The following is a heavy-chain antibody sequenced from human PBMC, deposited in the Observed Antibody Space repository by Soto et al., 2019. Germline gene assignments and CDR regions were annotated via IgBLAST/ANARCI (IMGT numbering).Heavy chain of an antibody. CDR3: AKGVSYYDILTRYFQH. Sequence: EVQLVESGGGLVQPGRSLRLSCAASGFTFDDYAMHWVRQATGKGLEWVSGISWNSGSIGYADSVKGRFTISRDNAKNSLYLQMNCLRAEDTALYYCAKGVSYYDILTRYFQHWGQGTLVTVSS. CDR2: ISWNSGSI. V-gene: IGHV3-9*01. CDR1: GFTFDDYA. D-gene: IGHD3-9*01. J-gene: IGHJ1*01.